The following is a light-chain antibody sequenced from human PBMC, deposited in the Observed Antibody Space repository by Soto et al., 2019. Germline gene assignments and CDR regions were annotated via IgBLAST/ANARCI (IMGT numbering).Light chain of an antibody. CDR3: NSYTGSGIV. J-gene: IGLJ1*01. CDR1: SSDVGGYNY. CDR2: EVS. V-gene: IGLV2-14*01. Sequence: QSALTQPASVSGSPGQSITISCTGTSSDVGGYNYVSWYQHHPGKAPKLMIYEVSNRPSGVSYRFSGSKSGNTASLTISGLQAEDDADYHCNSYTGSGIVFGTGTKLTVL.